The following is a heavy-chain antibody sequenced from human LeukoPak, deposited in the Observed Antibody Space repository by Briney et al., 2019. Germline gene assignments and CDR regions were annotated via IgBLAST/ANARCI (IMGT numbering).Heavy chain of an antibody. CDR2: IIPILGIA. D-gene: IGHD7-27*01. V-gene: IGHV1-69*04. CDR3: ARDINSFTGEDY. Sequence: ASVKVSCKASGGTFSSYAISWVRQAPGQGLEWMGRIIPILGIANYAQKFQGRVTITADKSTSTAYMELCSLRSEDTAVYYCARDINSFTGEDYWGQGTLVTVSS. CDR1: GGTFSSYA. J-gene: IGHJ4*02.